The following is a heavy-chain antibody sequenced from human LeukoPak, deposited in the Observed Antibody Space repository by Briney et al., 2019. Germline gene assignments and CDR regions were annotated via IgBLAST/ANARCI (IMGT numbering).Heavy chain of an antibody. CDR2: INHSGST. CDR1: GGSFSDYY. D-gene: IGHD3-10*01. J-gene: IGHJ4*02. Sequence: SETLSLTCAVYGGSFSDYYWTWIRQPPGKGLEWIGEINHSGSTNYNPSLKSRVTISVDTSKNQFSLKLSSVTAADTAVYYCARGIHYHASGPDYWGQGTLVTVSS. V-gene: IGHV4-34*01. CDR3: ARGIHYHASGPDY.